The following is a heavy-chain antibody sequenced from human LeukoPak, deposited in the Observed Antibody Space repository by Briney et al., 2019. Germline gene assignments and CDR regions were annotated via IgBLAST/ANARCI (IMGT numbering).Heavy chain of an antibody. CDR3: AREKAPGIEDY. Sequence: GGSLRLSCLTSGFTFSTNAMSWVRQAPGKGLEWISGISGSGASTYYADSVTGRFTISRDNSRNTLYLQMNSLRAEDTAVYYCAREKAPGIEDYWGQGTLVTVSS. CDR2: ISGSGAST. D-gene: IGHD6-13*01. CDR1: GFTFSTNA. V-gene: IGHV3-23*01. J-gene: IGHJ4*02.